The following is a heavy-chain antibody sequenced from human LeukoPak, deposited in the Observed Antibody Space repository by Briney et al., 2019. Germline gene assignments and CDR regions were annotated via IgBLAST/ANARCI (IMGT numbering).Heavy chain of an antibody. J-gene: IGHJ4*02. D-gene: IGHD5-12*01. CDR3: TRGYTFGNFDY. V-gene: IGHV3-23*01. CDR1: GFTFRDYY. CDR2: ISGSGETT. Sequence: GGSLRLSCTASGFTFRDYYVTWIRQAPGKGLEWVSGISGSGETTYYADSVRGRVTISRDNSKNTVSLQMSSLRAEDTAVYYCTRGYTFGNFDYWGQGTLVTVSS.